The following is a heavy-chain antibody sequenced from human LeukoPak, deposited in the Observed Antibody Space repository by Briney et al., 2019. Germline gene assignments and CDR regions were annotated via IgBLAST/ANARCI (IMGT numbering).Heavy chain of an antibody. D-gene: IGHD3-3*01. Sequence: GGSLRLSCVASGFIFNSYAMSWVRQAPGKGLEWVSCISSSSSYIYYADSVKGRFTISRDNAKNSLNLEMNSLRVEDTAVYYCAREGGSYYDFWSGNGYWGQGTLVTVSS. V-gene: IGHV3-21*01. CDR2: ISSSSSYI. CDR3: AREGGSYYDFWSGNGY. CDR1: GFIFNSYA. J-gene: IGHJ4*02.